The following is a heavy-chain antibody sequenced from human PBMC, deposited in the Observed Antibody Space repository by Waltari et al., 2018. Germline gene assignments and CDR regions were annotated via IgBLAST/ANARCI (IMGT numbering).Heavy chain of an antibody. V-gene: IGHV3-21*06. D-gene: IGHD6-6*01. CDR1: GFTFSSYS. J-gene: IGHJ6*03. Sequence: EVQLVESGGGLVKPGGSLRLSGAASGFTFSSYSVNWVRQAPGKGLEWLSSIGNGGDIVYYADSVRGRFTVSRDDAKSSLFLQMNSLTPEDTAVYYCAREAPNYYYYMDVWGKGTAVTVSS. CDR2: IGNGGDIV. CDR3: AREAPNYYYYMDV.